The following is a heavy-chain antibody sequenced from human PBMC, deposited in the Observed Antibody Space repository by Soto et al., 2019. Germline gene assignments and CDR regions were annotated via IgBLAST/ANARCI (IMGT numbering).Heavy chain of an antibody. CDR1: GYTFTNND. V-gene: IGHV1-8*02. D-gene: IGHD5-18*01. CDR3: ARMESFGSLNWFDP. Sequence: ASVKVSCKASGYTFTNNDVSWVRQATGQGLEWMGWMNPGSGDTGYAQKFQGRVTMTRDISIATAYMELNSLTSEDTAIYYCARMESFGSLNWFDPCRQGTLVTVSS. CDR2: MNPGSGDT. J-gene: IGHJ5*02.